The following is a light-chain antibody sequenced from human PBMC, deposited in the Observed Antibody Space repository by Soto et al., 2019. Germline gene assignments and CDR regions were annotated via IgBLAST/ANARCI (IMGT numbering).Light chain of an antibody. V-gene: IGKV3-20*01. J-gene: IGKJ1*01. CDR2: GAS. CDR1: QSVSSGY. Sequence: EIVLTQSLGTLSLSPGASAALSGRASQSVSSGYLAWYQQKPGQAPRLLIYGASSRATGIPDRFSGSGSGTDFTLTISRLEPEDFAVYYCQQYGSSPTWTFGQGTKVDIK. CDR3: QQYGSSPTWT.